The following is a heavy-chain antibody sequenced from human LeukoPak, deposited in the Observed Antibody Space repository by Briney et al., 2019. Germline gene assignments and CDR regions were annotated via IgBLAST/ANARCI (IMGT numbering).Heavy chain of an antibody. J-gene: IGHJ5*02. CDR2: IYYSEST. D-gene: IGHD4-17*01. CDR3: ARSYGDYSNWFDP. V-gene: IGHV4-59*01. Sequence: PSETLSLTCTVSGGSISSYYWSWIRQPPGKGLEWIGYIYYSESTNYNLSLKSRVTISVDTSKNQFSLKLSSVTAADTAVYYCARSYGDYSNWFDPWGQRTLVTVSS. CDR1: GGSISSYY.